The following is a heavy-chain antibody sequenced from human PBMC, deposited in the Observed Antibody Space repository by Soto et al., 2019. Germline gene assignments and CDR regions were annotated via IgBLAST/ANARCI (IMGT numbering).Heavy chain of an antibody. CDR3: ARYGYYDILTGYYQGY. Sequence: PVKVSSKASGRTFSSYTISWVRQAPGQGLEWMGGIIPIFGTANYAQKFQGRVTITADEATSTAYMELSSLRSEDTAVYYGARYGYYDILTGYYQGYWSRGTLVTVS. CDR2: IIPIFGTA. J-gene: IGHJ4*02. V-gene: IGHV1-69*13. D-gene: IGHD3-9*01. CDR1: GRTFSSYT.